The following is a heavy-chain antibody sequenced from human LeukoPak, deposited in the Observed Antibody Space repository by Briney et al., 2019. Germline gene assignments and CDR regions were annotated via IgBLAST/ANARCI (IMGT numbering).Heavy chain of an antibody. J-gene: IGHJ4*02. V-gene: IGHV3-74*01. CDR1: GFTFSSYW. D-gene: IGHD3-22*01. Sequence: GGSLRLSCAASGFTFSSYWMHWVRQAPGKGLVWVSRIHSDGSSTSYAGSVRGRFTISRDDAKSTLYLQMNSLRAEDTAVYYCARSGWPYYFDYWGQGTLVTVSS. CDR3: ARSGWPYYFDY. CDR2: IHSDGSST.